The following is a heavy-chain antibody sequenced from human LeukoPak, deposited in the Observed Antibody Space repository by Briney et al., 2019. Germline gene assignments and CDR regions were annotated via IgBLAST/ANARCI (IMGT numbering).Heavy chain of an antibody. CDR3: ARELTGSYRFDY. Sequence: ASVTVSFKTSGFTFTIYHMHWVRQAPGQGLEWMGIINPSGDVTIYAQKFQGRITMTRDTSTSTVYMELSSLSSEETALYYCARELTGSYRFDYWGQGTLVTVSS. CDR1: GFTFTIYH. V-gene: IGHV1-46*01. CDR2: INPSGDVT. D-gene: IGHD1-26*01. J-gene: IGHJ4*02.